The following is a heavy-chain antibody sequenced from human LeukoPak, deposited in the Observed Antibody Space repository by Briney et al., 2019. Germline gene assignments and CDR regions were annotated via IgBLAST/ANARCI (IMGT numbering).Heavy chain of an antibody. J-gene: IGHJ4*02. V-gene: IGHV1-46*01. CDR2: INPSGGST. CDR3: ARPIRTTGQEGGY. Sequence: ASVKVSCKASGYTFTSYYMHWVRQAPGQGLEWMGIINPSGGSTSYAQKFQGRVTMTTDTSTSTAYMELRSLRSDDTAVYYCARPIRTTGQEGGYWGQGTLVTVSS. D-gene: IGHD1-14*01. CDR1: GYTFTSYY.